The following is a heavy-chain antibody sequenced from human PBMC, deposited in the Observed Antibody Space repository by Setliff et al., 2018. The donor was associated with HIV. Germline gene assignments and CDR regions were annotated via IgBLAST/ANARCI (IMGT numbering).Heavy chain of an antibody. V-gene: IGHV4-4*09. D-gene: IGHD3-22*01. J-gene: IGHJ3*02. Sequence: SETLSLTCTVSGGSIRSYYWNWLRQPPGKGLELIGYIYPGGGSINYNPSLKSRLTISVDTSKNQLSLKLKSVTAADTAVYYCATQSFSDTDNYYYAAFDIWGQGTVVTVSS. CDR1: GGSIRSYY. CDR3: ATQSFSDTDNYYYAAFDI. CDR2: IYPGGGSI.